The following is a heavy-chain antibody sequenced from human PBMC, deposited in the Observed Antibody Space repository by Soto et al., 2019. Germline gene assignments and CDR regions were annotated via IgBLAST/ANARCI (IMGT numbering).Heavy chain of an antibody. CDR1: GFTFSSYA. D-gene: IGHD3-3*01. CDR3: AKAPPHVLRFFVEANGGTFDY. V-gene: IGHV3-23*01. CDR2: ISGSGGST. Sequence: EVQLLESGGGLVQPGGSLRLSCAASGFTFSSYAMSWVRQAPGKGLEWVSAISGSGGSTYYADSVKGRFTISRDNSKNTLYLQMNSLRAEDTAVYYCAKAPPHVLRFFVEANGGTFDYWGQGTLVTVSS. J-gene: IGHJ4*02.